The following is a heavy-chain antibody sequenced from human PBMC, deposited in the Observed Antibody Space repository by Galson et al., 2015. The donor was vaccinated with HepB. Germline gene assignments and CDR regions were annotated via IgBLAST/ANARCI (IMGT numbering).Heavy chain of an antibody. CDR3: ARDRTYCGGDCYPFDY. V-gene: IGHV6-1*01. CDR1: GDSVSSNSAA. J-gene: IGHJ4*02. CDR2: TYYRSKWYN. Sequence: CAISGDSVSSNSAAWNWIRQSPSRGLEWLGRTYYRSKWYNDYAVSVKSRITINPDTSKNQFSLQLNSVTPEDTAVYYCARDRTYCGGDCYPFDYWGQGTLVTVSS. D-gene: IGHD2-21*02.